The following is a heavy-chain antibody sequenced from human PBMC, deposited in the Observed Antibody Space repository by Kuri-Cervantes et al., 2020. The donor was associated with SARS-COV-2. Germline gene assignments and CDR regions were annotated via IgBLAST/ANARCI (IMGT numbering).Heavy chain of an antibody. CDR2: INAGNGNT. CDR1: GGTFSSYA. CDR3: ARAPRIGQQLVRRYYFDY. D-gene: IGHD6-13*01. Sequence: ASVKVSCKASGGTFSSYAISWVRQAPGQRLEWMGWINAGNGNTKYSQKFQGRVTITRDTSASTAYMELSSLRSEDTAVYYCARAPRIGQQLVRRYYFDYWGQGTLVTVSS. J-gene: IGHJ4*02. V-gene: IGHV1-3*01.